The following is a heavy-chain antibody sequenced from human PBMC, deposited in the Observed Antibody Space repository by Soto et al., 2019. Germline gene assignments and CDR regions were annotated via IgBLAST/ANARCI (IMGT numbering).Heavy chain of an antibody. CDR1: GGTFSSYA. CDR3: ARAPGHYDFWSGPRYYYYGMDV. D-gene: IGHD3-3*01. CDR2: IIPIFGTA. Sequence: GASVKVSCKASGGTFSSYAISWVRQAPGQGLEWMGGIIPIFGTANYAQKFQGRVTITADESTSTAYMELSSLRSEDTAVYYCARAPGHYDFWSGPRYYYYGMDVWGQGTTVTVSS. V-gene: IGHV1-69*13. J-gene: IGHJ6*02.